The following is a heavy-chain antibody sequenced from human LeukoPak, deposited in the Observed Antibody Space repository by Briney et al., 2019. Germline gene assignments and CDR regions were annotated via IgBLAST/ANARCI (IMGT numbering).Heavy chain of an antibody. D-gene: IGHD5-12*01. CDR2: INHSGST. CDR3: ARRRLNGPNQIDY. J-gene: IGHJ4*02. CDR1: GGSFSGYY. Sequence: SETLSLTCAVYGGSFSGYYWSWIRQPPGKGLEWIGEINHSGSTNYNPPLKSRVTISVDTSKNQFSLKLSSVTAADTAVYYCARRRLNGPNQIDYWGQGTLVTVSS. V-gene: IGHV4-34*01.